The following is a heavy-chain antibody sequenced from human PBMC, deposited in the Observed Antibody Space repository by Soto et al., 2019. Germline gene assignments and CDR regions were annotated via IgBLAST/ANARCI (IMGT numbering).Heavy chain of an antibody. V-gene: IGHV1-46*01. J-gene: IGHJ4*02. CDR3: ARYLAAGDV. Sequence: QVQLVQSGAEVKKPGASVKVSCKASGYTFINYYIHWVRQAPGHGLEWMAIINPTGGSTNYAQKFQGRLTLTMDASTSTVYMELSSLTSADTAMYYCARYLAAGDVWGQGTLVTVSS. CDR2: INPTGGST. CDR1: GYTFINYY. D-gene: IGHD2-8*02.